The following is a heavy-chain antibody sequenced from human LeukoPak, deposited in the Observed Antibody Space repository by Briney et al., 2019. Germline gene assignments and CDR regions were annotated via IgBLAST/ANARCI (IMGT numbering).Heavy chain of an antibody. V-gene: IGHV3-23*01. D-gene: IGHD3-10*01. CDR2: ISGSGEDT. CDR1: GFGFSTYA. CDR3: ASGTYRLGDY. J-gene: IGHJ4*02. Sequence: GGSLRLSCEASGFGFSTYAMSWVRQAPGKGLEWVAGISGSGEDTHYAHSVKGRFRISRDNSKNTLYLQMNSLRNEDTAVYYCASGTYRLGDYWGQGTLAPVSS.